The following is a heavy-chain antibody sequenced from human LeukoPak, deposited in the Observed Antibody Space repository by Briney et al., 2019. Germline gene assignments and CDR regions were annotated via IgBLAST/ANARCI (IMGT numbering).Heavy chain of an antibody. CDR3: TTDPRKWGATVDY. D-gene: IGHD1-26*01. V-gene: IGHV3-15*01. Sequence: GGSLRLSCAASGFTFSNAWMSWVRQAPGKGLEWVGRIKSKTDGGTTDYAAPVKGRFTISRDDSKNTLYLQMNSLKTEDTAVYYCTTDPRKWGATVDYWGQGTLVTVSS. CDR1: GFTFSNAW. J-gene: IGHJ4*02. CDR2: IKSKTDGGTT.